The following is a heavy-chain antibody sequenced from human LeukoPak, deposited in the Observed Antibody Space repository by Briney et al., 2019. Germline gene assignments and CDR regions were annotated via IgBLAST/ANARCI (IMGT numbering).Heavy chain of an antibody. V-gene: IGHV1-18*01. CDR3: ARDQQLVLDDAFDI. J-gene: IGHJ3*02. CDR2: ISAYNGNT. Sequence: ASVKVSCKASGYTFTSYGISWVRQAPGQGLEWMGWISAYNGNTNYAQKLQGRVTMTTDTSTSTAYMELRSLRSDDTAVYYCARDQQLVLDDAFDIWGQGTMVTVSS. CDR1: GYTFTSYG. D-gene: IGHD6-13*01.